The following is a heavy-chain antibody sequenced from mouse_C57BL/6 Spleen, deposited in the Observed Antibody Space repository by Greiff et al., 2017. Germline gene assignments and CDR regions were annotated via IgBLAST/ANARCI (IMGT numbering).Heavy chain of an antibody. CDR3: GRVYYGYYARDY. D-gene: IGHD1-1*01. Sequence: EVQVVESGGGLVKPGGSLKLSCAASGFTFSDYGMHWVRQAPEKGLEWVAYISSGSSTIYYADTVYGRFISSRDNAKNTLFLQMTSLRSEDTAMYYCGRVYYGYYARDYWGQGTSVTVSS. J-gene: IGHJ4*01. CDR1: GFTFSDYG. V-gene: IGHV5-17*01. CDR2: ISSGSSTI.